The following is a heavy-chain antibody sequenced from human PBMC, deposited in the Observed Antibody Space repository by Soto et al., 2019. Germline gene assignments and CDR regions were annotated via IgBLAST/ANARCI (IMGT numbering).Heavy chain of an antibody. D-gene: IGHD2-15*01. CDR3: ARETFGGGNPGDRYFDY. J-gene: IGHJ4*02. CDR2: IYYSGST. V-gene: IGHV4-31*03. CDR1: GGSISSGGYY. Sequence: QVQLQESGPGLVKPSQTLSLTCTVSGGSISSGGYYWSWIRQHPGKGLEWIGYIYYSGSTYYNPYLKSRVTLSVDTSKHQFSLKLSSVTAADTAVYYCARETFGGGNPGDRYFDYWGQGTLVTVSS.